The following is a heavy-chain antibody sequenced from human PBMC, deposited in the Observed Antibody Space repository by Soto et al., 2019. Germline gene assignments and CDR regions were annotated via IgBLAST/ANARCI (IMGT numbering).Heavy chain of an antibody. CDR1: GDSVSSNSAA. J-gene: IGHJ3*02. Sequence: SQTLSLTCAISGDSVSSNSAAWNWIRQSPSRGLEWLGRTYYKAKWNNNYAVSVKSRITINPDTSKNQVSLQLKSVTPEDTAMYYCAKGDQAFDIWGQGTMVTVSS. CDR3: AKGDQAFDI. V-gene: IGHV6-1*01. CDR2: TYYKAKWNN.